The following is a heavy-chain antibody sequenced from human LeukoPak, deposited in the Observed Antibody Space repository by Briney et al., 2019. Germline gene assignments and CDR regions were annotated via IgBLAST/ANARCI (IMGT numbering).Heavy chain of an antibody. CDR1: GGSISSYY. CDR3: ARDFGELLRFNWFDP. V-gene: IGHV4-4*07. J-gene: IGHJ5*02. CDR2: IYTSGST. Sequence: SETLSLTCTVSGGSISSYYWSWIRQPAGKGLEWIGRIYTSGSTNYNPSLKSRVTMSVDTSRNQFSLKLSSVTAADTAVYYCARDFGELLRFNWFDPWGQGTLVTVSS. D-gene: IGHD1-26*01.